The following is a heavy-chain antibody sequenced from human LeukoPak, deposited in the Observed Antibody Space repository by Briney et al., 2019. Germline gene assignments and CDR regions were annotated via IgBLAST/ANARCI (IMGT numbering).Heavy chain of an antibody. CDR2: IIPIFGTA. CDR1: GGTFSSYA. Sequence: SAKVSCKASGGTFSSYAISWVRQAPGQGLEWMGGIIPIFGTANYAQKFQGRVTITTDESTSTAYMELSSLRSEDTAVYYCARAKDSSGSYGYYYYMDVWGKGTTVTVSS. D-gene: IGHD3-22*01. J-gene: IGHJ6*03. CDR3: ARAKDSSGSYGYYYYMDV. V-gene: IGHV1-69*05.